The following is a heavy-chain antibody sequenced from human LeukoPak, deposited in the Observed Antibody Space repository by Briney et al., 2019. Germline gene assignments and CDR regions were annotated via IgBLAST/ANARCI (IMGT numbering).Heavy chain of an antibody. CDR3: AHGSMYQLDY. D-gene: IGHD2-2*01. CDR2: ISGSGVIT. V-gene: IGHV3-23*01. CDR1: GFTFSSYG. Sequence: GGTLRLSCAASGFTFSSYGMNWVRQAPGKGLEWVSAISGSGVITYYADSVKGRFTISRDNSKNTLYLQMNSLRAEDTAVYYCAHGSMYQLDYWGQGTLVTVSS. J-gene: IGHJ4*02.